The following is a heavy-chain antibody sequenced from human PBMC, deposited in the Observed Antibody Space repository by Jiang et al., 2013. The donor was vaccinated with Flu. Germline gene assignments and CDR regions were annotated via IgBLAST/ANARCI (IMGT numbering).Heavy chain of an antibody. Sequence: GAEVKKPGESLKISCQGSGYSFTSYWLAWVRQMPGKGLEWVGMIYPGDSDVRYSPSFQGQVTISADKSITTAYLQWKTLKASDTAMYFCASGPEIDYWGQGTLVTVSS. CDR3: ASGPEIDY. CDR2: IYPGDSDV. CDR1: GYSFTSYW. J-gene: IGHJ4*02. V-gene: IGHV5-51*01.